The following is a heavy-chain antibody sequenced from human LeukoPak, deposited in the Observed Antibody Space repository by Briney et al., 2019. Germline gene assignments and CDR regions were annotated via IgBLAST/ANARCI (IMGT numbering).Heavy chain of an antibody. V-gene: IGHV3-23*01. CDR1: GFTFSSYS. CDR3: AKDQIIERPASAIDY. D-gene: IGHD6-25*01. J-gene: IGHJ4*02. CDR2: ISGSGGST. Sequence: PGGSLRLSCAASGFTFSSYSMNWVRQAPGKGLEWVSAISGSGGSTYYADSVKGRFTISRDNSKNTLYLQMNSLRAEDTAVYYCAKDQIIERPASAIDYWGQGTLVTVSS.